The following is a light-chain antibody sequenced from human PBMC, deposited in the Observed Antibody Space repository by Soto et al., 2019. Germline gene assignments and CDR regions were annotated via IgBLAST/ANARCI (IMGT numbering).Light chain of an antibody. Sequence: EIVLTQSPGTLSLSPGERATLSCRASQSVSSSYLAWHQQKPGQAPRLLIYDASSRATGIPDRFSGSGSGTDFTLTISRLEPEDFAVYYCQQYGSSPYTFGQGNKLEIK. J-gene: IGKJ2*01. V-gene: IGKV3-20*01. CDR1: QSVSSSY. CDR3: QQYGSSPYT. CDR2: DAS.